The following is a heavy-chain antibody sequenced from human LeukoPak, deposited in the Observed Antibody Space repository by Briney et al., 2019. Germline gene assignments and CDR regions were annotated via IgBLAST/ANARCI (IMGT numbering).Heavy chain of an antibody. V-gene: IGHV3-23*01. CDR2: ILDDGRI. CDR3: GSYRRAYDV. D-gene: IGHD1-26*01. CDR1: GFTFSSFA. J-gene: IGHJ3*01. Sequence: GGSLRLSCAASGFTFSSFAMIWFRQAPGKGLEWVSDILDDGRIYYADSVKGRFTISRDHSQNKVNLQMDNLRAEDAAIYYCGSYRRAYDVWGQGTVVTVAS.